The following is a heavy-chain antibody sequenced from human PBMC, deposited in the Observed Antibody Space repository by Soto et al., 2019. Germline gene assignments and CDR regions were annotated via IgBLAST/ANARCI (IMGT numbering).Heavy chain of an antibody. V-gene: IGHV4-30-2*01. CDR2: IYHSGST. CDR1: GGSISSGGYY. D-gene: IGHD1-26*01. J-gene: IGHJ4*02. CDR3: SAGGGPPRYY. Sequence: QLQLQESGSGLVKPSQTLSLTCAVSGGSISSGGYYWSWIRQPPGKGLEWIGYIYHSGSTYYHPSLKSRVTISVDRSKNQFSLKLSSLTAADTAVYYYSAGGGPPRYYWRQATPVTVSS.